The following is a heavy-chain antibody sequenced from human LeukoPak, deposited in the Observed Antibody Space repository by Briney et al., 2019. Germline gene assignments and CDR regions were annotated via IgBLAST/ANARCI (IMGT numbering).Heavy chain of an antibody. CDR2: IYYSGST. CDR1: GGSISSYY. V-gene: IGHV4-59*01. J-gene: IGHJ4*02. Sequence: SETLSLTCTVSGGSISSYYWSWIRQPPGKGLEWIGYIYYSGSTNYNPSLKSRVTISVDTSKNQFSLKLSSVTAADTAVYYCARGAGFWSGYLDYWGQGTLVTVSS. CDR3: ARGAGFWSGYLDY. D-gene: IGHD3-3*01.